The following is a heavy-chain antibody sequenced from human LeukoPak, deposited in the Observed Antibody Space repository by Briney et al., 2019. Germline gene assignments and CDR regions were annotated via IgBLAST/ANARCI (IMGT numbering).Heavy chain of an antibody. V-gene: IGHV3-23*01. Sequence: GGSLRLSCAASGITFSTYAMTWVRQAPGKGLEWLALISGTGGTTYYADSVKGRFTISRDNSKNTLYLQMNSLRAEDTAVYYCATKMDWGQGTLVTVSS. J-gene: IGHJ4*02. CDR3: ATKMD. CDR2: ISGTGGTT. CDR1: GITFSTYA. D-gene: IGHD5-24*01.